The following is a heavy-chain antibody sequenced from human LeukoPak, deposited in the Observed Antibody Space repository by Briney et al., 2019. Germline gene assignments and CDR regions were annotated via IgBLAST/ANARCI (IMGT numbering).Heavy chain of an antibody. CDR1: GGSFSGYY. CDR2: IYYSGST. V-gene: IGHV4-39*01. J-gene: IGHJ4*02. CDR3: ARLTRGSIAVFGRTRPTSIDY. D-gene: IGHD6-6*01. Sequence: PSETLSLTCAVYGGSFSGYYWGWSRQPPGKGLEWIGSIYYSGSTYYNPSLKSRLTISIDTSRNQFSLKMSSVTAADTAVYYCARLTRGSIAVFGRTRPTSIDYWGQGTLVTVSS.